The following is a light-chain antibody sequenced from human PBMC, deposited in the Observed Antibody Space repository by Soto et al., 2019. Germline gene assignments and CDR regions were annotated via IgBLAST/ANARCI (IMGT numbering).Light chain of an antibody. CDR1: QSIRRS. CDR3: QQSYSSPRT. V-gene: IGKV1-39*01. J-gene: IGKJ1*01. Sequence: DIQITRFPSSLSHHLAASMTVTCRASQSIRRSLNWYQQKPGKAPKLLIYAASSLQSGVPSRFSGSGYGTDFTLTITSLQSEDFAIYYCQQSYSSPRTFGQGTKVDIK. CDR2: AAS.